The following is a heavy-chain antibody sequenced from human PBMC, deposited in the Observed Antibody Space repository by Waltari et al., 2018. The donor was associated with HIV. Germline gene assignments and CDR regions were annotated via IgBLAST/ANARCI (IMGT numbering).Heavy chain of an antibody. CDR1: GYTFTSYG. CDR2: ISAYNGNT. Sequence: QVQLVQSGAEVKKPGASVKVSCKASGYTFTSYGISWVRQAPGQGLEWMGWISAYNGNTNYAQKLQGRVTMTTDTSTSTAYMELRSLRSDDTAVYYCASHSSGWYDHKVDAFDIWGQGTMVTVSS. D-gene: IGHD6-19*01. V-gene: IGHV1-18*01. CDR3: ASHSSGWYDHKVDAFDI. J-gene: IGHJ3*02.